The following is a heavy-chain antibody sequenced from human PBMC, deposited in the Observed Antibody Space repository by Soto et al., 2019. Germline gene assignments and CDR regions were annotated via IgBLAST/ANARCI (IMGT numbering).Heavy chain of an antibody. J-gene: IGHJ6*03. V-gene: IGHV4-39*01. CDR2: IYYSGST. Sequence: QLQLQESGPGLVKPSETLSLTCTVSGDSISSDTYYWGWIRQPPGKGLEWIASIYYSGSTYYNPSLKSRVTISTDTSKNRFSLKLTSVTAADPAVYYCARLHCSSTSFHSYYYYYMDLWGKGTTVTVSS. D-gene: IGHD2-2*01. CDR3: ARLHCSSTSFHSYYYYYMDL. CDR1: GDSISSDTYY.